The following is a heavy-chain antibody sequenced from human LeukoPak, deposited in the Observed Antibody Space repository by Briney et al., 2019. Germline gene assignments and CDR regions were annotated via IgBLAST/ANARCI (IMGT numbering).Heavy chain of an antibody. J-gene: IGHJ6*03. Sequence: GGSLRLSCVAPGLTFSSYVMNWVRQAPGKGLEWVSSIGGSGGSTNYADSVKGRFTISRDNSKNTLYPQMNSLRAEDTAVYYCAKVPMFGYMDVWGKGTTVTVSS. CDR2: IGGSGGST. V-gene: IGHV3-23*01. CDR1: GLTFSSYV. CDR3: AKVPMFGYMDV. D-gene: IGHD3-10*02.